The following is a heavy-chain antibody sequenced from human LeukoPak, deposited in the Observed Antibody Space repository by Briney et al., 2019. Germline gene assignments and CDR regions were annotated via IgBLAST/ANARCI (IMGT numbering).Heavy chain of an antibody. Sequence: PGGSLRLSCVVSGSTSSSYAMSWVRQAPGKGLEWVSAIGGSGTPTYYADSVKGRLTISRDNSKNTLYLRMSSLRAEDTAIYYCGTDAYGDSYDYWGQGTLVTVSS. D-gene: IGHD4-17*01. J-gene: IGHJ4*02. CDR2: IGGSGTPT. V-gene: IGHV3-23*01. CDR3: GTDAYGDSYDY. CDR1: GSTSSSYA.